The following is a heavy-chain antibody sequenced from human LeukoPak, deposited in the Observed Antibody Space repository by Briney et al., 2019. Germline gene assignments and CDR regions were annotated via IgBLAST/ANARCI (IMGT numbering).Heavy chain of an antibody. CDR2: VYYSGST. D-gene: IGHD3-16*01. Sequence: SETLSLTCTVSGGSTSSYYWSWIRQPPGKGLEWIGYVYYSGSTNYNPSLKSRVTISVDTSKNQFSLKLSSVTAADTAVYYCARAPRLGWFDPWGQGTLVTVSS. V-gene: IGHV4-59*08. J-gene: IGHJ5*02. CDR3: ARAPRLGWFDP. CDR1: GGSTSSYY.